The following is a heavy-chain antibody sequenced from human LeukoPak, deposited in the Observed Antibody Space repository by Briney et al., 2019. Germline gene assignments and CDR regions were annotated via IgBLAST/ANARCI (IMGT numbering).Heavy chain of an antibody. V-gene: IGHV3-7*04. Sequence: PGVSLRLSCAASGFPFRNYWMSWVRQAPGKGLEWVANIKEDGSVKNYVDSVKGRFTISRDNAKNSLYLQMNSLRADDTAVYYCGREVPGGATILDYWGQGTLVTVSS. D-gene: IGHD1-26*01. CDR3: GREVPGGATILDY. CDR2: IKEDGSVK. CDR1: GFPFRNYW. J-gene: IGHJ4*02.